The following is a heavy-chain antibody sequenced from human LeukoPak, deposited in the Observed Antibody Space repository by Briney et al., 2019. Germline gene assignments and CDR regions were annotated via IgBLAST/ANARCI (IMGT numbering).Heavy chain of an antibody. V-gene: IGHV3-21*01. CDR2: ISSSSSYI. CDR1: GFTFSRYN. J-gene: IGHJ6*03. CDR3: ARDAQWLVPEGYYYYMDV. Sequence: GGSLRLSCAGSGFTFSRYNMNRVRQAPGKGLERVSSISSSSSYIYYADSVKGRFTISRDNAQNSLFLQMNSLRAEDTAVYYCARDAQWLVPEGYYYYMDVWGKGTTVTVSS. D-gene: IGHD6-19*01.